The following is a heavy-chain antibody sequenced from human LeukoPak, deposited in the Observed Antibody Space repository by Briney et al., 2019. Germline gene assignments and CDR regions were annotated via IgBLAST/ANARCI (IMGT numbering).Heavy chain of an antibody. CDR3: ARGLRLGINWFDP. CDR2: IYYSGST. CDR1: GGSISSGGYY. V-gene: IGHV4-31*03. J-gene: IGHJ5*02. D-gene: IGHD5/OR15-5a*01. Sequence: PSETLSLTCTVSGGSISSGGYYWSWIRQHPGKGLEWIGYIYYSGSTYYNPSPKSRVTISVDTSKNQFSLKLSSVTAADTAVYYCARGLRLGINWFDPWGQGTLVTVSS.